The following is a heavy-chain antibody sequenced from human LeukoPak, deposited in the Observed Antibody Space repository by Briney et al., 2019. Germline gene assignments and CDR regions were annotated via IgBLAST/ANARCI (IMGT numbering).Heavy chain of an antibody. V-gene: IGHV3-7*01. Sequence: GGALRLSCAASEFTFSIYWMSWVRQAPGKGLEWVADIKKDGSEKYYVDSVKGRFTISRQNAKNSLFLQMNSLRAEDTAVYYCARHRSGGSQDDAFDIWGQGTMVTVSS. J-gene: IGHJ3*02. CDR2: IKKDGSEK. CDR3: ARHRSGGSQDDAFDI. CDR1: EFTFSIYW. D-gene: IGHD2-15*01.